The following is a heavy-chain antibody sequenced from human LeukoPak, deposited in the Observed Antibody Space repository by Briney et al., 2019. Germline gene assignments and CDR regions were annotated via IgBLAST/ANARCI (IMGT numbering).Heavy chain of an antibody. V-gene: IGHV3-53*01. J-gene: IGHJ2*01. CDR3: ARSQGGTMSLRHFDL. CDR1: GFTVSSNY. CDR2: INSGGNA. Sequence: PGGSLRLSCAASGFTVSSNYVNWVRQAPGKGLEWVPVINSGGNAYYADSVKGRFTISRDNSKNMLYLQMNSLRAEDTAVYYCARSQGGTMSLRHFDLWGRGTLVTVSS. D-gene: IGHD3-22*01.